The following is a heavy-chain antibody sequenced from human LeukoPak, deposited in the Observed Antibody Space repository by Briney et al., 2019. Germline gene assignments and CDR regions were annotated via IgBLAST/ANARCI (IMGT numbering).Heavy chain of an antibody. CDR3: VRQRPPTDY. CDR2: IYYSGST. V-gene: IGHV4-59*08. J-gene: IGHJ4*02. CDR1: GDSITNYY. Sequence: SETLSLTCTVSGDSITNYYWSWIRQPPGKGLEWIGYIYYSGSTNYNPSLKSRVTISVDTSKNQFSLKLSSVTAADTAVYYCVRQRPPTDYWGQGTLVTVSS.